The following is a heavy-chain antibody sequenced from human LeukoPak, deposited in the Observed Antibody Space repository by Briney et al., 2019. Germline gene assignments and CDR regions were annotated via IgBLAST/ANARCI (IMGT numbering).Heavy chain of an antibody. D-gene: IGHD5-12*01. CDR3: ARVEYSGWNLEY. V-gene: IGHV3-7*01. Sequence: GGSLRLSCAASGFTFRIYWMSWVRQAPGKGLEWVANINQGGSVQYYMDSVKGRFTISRDDAKNSLYVQMNSLRDEDTAVYYCARVEYSGWNLEYWGQGTLVTVSS. CDR1: GFTFRIYW. J-gene: IGHJ4*02. CDR2: INQGGSVQ.